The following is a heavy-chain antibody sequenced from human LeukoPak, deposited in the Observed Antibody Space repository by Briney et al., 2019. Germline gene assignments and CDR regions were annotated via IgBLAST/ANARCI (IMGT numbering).Heavy chain of an antibody. CDR2: INPNGGAT. CDR1: GYTFTHHY. D-gene: IGHD2-15*01. J-gene: IGHJ4*02. Sequence: ASVKVSCKASGYTFTHHYIHWVRQAPGQGLEWMGIINPNGGATSYAQRFQGRVSMTRATSTSTFHMELSSLRSEDTAVYYCARELLLHWGQGTLVTVSS. V-gene: IGHV1-46*01. CDR3: ARELLLH.